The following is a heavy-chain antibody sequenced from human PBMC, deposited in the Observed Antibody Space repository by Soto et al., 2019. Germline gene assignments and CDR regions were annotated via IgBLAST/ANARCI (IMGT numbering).Heavy chain of an antibody. J-gene: IGHJ2*01. CDR2: ISSSSSTI. Sequence: GESLKISCAASGFTFSSYSMNWVRQAPGKGLEWVSYISSSSSTIYYADSVKGRFTISRDNAKNSLYLQMNSLRDEDTAVYYCARDYREAYCGGDCYSYFDLWGRGTLVTVSS. CDR1: GFTFSSYS. D-gene: IGHD2-21*02. CDR3: ARDYREAYCGGDCYSYFDL. V-gene: IGHV3-48*02.